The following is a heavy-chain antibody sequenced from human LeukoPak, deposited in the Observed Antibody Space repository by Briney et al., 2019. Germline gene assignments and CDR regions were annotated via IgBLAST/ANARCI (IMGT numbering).Heavy chain of an antibody. V-gene: IGHV3-23*01. CDR3: AKLLAVTNSYYFNY. D-gene: IGHD6-19*01. J-gene: IGHJ4*02. CDR2: ISGSAGTS. CDR1: GFSFSDYA. Sequence: SGGSLRLSCAASGFSFSDYAMSWVRQAPGKGLEWVSGISGSAGTSYHADSVKGRFTISRDNSKNTLYLQMNSLRVEDTAVYYCAKLLAVTNSYYFNYWGQGTLVTVSS.